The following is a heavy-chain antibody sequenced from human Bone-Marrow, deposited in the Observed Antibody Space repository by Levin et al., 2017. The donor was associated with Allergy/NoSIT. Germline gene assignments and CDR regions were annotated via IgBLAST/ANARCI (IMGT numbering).Heavy chain of an antibody. CDR3: AKDVRAWLSMLDY. CDR1: GFSFSGNA. D-gene: IGHD3-22*01. J-gene: IGHJ4*02. Sequence: GGSLRLSCAASGFSFSGNAMSWVRRAPGKGLEWVSAISDSGSTTYYAASVKGRFTISRDNSKNTLYPQMNSLRAEDTALYYCAKDVRAWLSMLDYWGQGTLVTVSS. V-gene: IGHV3-23*01. CDR2: ISDSGSTT.